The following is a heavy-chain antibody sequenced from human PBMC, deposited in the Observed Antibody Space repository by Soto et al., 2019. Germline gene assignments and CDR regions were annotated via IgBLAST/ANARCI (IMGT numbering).Heavy chain of an antibody. Sequence: PSETLSLTXAVYGASLSGYDWSWVRQPPGKGLEWIGEINQSGGTSYNPSLKGRVTISMDTSKNQFSLRLKSVTAADTAIYYCARDPYANAFDIWGRGTMVTVSS. V-gene: IGHV4-34*01. CDR1: GASLSGYD. J-gene: IGHJ3*02. CDR3: ARDPYANAFDI. CDR2: INQSGGT. D-gene: IGHD2-8*01.